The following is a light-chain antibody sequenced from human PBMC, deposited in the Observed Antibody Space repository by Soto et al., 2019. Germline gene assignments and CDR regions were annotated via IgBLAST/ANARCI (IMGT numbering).Light chain of an antibody. V-gene: IGLV1-51*01. CDR2: DDN. CDR1: SSNIGSKF. CDR3: GTWDSSLSAGV. J-gene: IGLJ3*02. Sequence: QSVLTQPPSVSAAPGQKVTISCSGSSSNIGSKFVSWYQHLPGTAPKLLIYDDNKRPSGIPDRFSGSKSGTSATLGITGLQTGDEADYYCGTWDSSLSAGVFGGGTKVTVL.